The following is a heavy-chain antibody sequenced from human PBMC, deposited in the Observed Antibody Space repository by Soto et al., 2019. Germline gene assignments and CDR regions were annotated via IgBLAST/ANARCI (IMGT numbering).Heavy chain of an antibody. V-gene: IGHV4-30-2*01. CDR2: IYHSGST. Sequence: SETLSLTCAVSGGSISSGGYSWRWIRHPPGKGLEWIGYIYHSGSTYYNPSLKRRVTISGDRPKNQFSLKLHSVTAPAPALDSCVRAPRAHSTCSEYCQRRGKRTRGAAAS. J-gene: IGHJ1*01. D-gene: IGHD6-13*01. CDR3: VRAPRAHSTCSEYCQR. CDR1: GGSISSGGYS.